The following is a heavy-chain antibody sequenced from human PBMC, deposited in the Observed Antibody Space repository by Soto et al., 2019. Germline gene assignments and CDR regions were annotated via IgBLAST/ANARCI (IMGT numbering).Heavy chain of an antibody. CDR3: VKDRVPGAYGNYYGMDV. Sequence: GGSLRLSCRVSGFTFSNSGMHWVRQAPGKGLEWMAVISYDGSDKYYADSVKGRVIISRDNSKNTLNLEMNSLRAEDTAIYYCVKDRVPGAYGNYYGMDVWGQGTTVTVSS. CDR2: ISYDGSDK. CDR1: GFTFSNSG. J-gene: IGHJ6*02. D-gene: IGHD5-12*01. V-gene: IGHV3-30*18.